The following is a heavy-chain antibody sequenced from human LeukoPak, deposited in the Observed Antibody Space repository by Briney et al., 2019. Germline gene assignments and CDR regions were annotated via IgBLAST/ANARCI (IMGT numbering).Heavy chain of an antibody. D-gene: IGHD6-25*01. CDR2: ISSSSSYI. CDR1: GFTFSSYS. J-gene: IGHJ4*02. V-gene: IGHV3-21*01. Sequence: GGSLRLSCAASGFTFSSYSMNWVRQAPGKGLEWVSSISSSSSYIYYADSVKGRFTISRDNAKNSLYLQMNSLRAEDTAVYYCARDMSSGTRDYWGQGALVTVSS. CDR3: ARDMSSGTRDY.